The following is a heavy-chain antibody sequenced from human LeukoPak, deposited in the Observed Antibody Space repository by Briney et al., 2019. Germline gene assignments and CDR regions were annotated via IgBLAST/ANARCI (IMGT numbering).Heavy chain of an antibody. CDR1: GFTFSTYS. Sequence: PGGSLRLSCAASGFTFSTYSMNWVRQAPGKGLEWLSYISSSSTNILYAESVTGRFTISRDNAKNSLYLQMNSLRAEDTAVYYCASITGTTSLDYWGQGTLVTVSS. V-gene: IGHV3-48*01. CDR2: ISSSSTNI. D-gene: IGHD1-20*01. J-gene: IGHJ4*02. CDR3: ASITGTTSLDY.